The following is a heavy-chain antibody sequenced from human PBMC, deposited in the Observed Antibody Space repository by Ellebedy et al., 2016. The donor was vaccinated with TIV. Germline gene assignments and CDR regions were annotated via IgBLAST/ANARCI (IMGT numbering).Heavy chain of an antibody. CDR3: ARGWDDYGDYYPYYYGMDV. V-gene: IGHV1-8*01. J-gene: IGHJ6*02. Sequence: ASVKVSCXASGYTFTSYDINWVRQATGQGLEWMGWMNPNSGNTGYAQKFQGRVTMTRNTSISTAYMELSSLRSEDTAVYYCARGWDDYGDYYPYYYGMDVWGQGTTVTVSS. D-gene: IGHD4-17*01. CDR2: MNPNSGNT. CDR1: GYTFTSYD.